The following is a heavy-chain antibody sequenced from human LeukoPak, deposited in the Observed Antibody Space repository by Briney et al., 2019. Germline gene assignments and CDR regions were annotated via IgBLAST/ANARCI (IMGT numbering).Heavy chain of an antibody. CDR2: ISSSGSTI. J-gene: IGHJ4*02. Sequence: GGSLRLSCAASGFTFSSYEMNWVRQAPGKGLEWVSYISSSGSTIYYADSVKGRFTISRDNAKNSLYLQMNSLRAEDTAVYYCARERPEIDYWGQGNLVTVSS. CDR3: ARERPEIDY. V-gene: IGHV3-48*03. CDR1: GFTFSSYE.